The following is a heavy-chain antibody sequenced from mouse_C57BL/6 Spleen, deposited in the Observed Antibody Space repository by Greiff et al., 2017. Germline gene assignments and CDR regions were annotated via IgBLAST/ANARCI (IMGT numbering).Heavy chain of an antibody. D-gene: IGHD2-1*01. J-gene: IGHJ3*01. CDR1: GYSITSGYD. Sequence: VQLKASGPGMVKPSQSLSLTCTVTGYSITSGYDWHWIRHFPGNKLEWMGYISYSGSTNYNPSLKSRISITHDTSKNHFFLKLNSVTTEDTATYYCARGGVYYGNGPWFAYWGQGTLVTVSA. CDR3: ARGGVYYGNGPWFAY. V-gene: IGHV3-1*01. CDR2: ISYSGST.